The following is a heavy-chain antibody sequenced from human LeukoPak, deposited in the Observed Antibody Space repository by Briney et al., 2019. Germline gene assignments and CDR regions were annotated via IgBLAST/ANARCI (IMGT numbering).Heavy chain of an antibody. J-gene: IGHJ6*03. Sequence: SQTLSLTCTVSGGSISSGSYYWSWIRQPAGKGLEWIGRIYTSGSTNYNPSLKSRVTISVDTSKNQFSLKLSSVTAADTAVYYCARDAGPSNFWSGYYPNYYYYYMDVWGKGTTVTVSS. V-gene: IGHV4-61*02. CDR2: IYTSGST. D-gene: IGHD3-3*01. CDR1: GGSISSGSYY. CDR3: ARDAGPSNFWSGYYPNYYYYYMDV.